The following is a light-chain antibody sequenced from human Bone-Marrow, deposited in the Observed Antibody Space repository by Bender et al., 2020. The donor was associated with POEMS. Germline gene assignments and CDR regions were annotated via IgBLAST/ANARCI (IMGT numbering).Light chain of an antibody. J-gene: IGLJ2*01. CDR3: ATRDDSLNGGV. V-gene: IGLV1-44*01. Sequence: SVLTQPPSASGTPGQRVTISCSGSSSKFGSYPVNWYQQLPGAAPKLVIFNNSQRPSGVPDRFSGSNSGTSASLAISALVSDDVDEFDCATRDDSLNGGVFGGGTKLTVL. CDR2: NNS. CDR1: SSKFGSYP.